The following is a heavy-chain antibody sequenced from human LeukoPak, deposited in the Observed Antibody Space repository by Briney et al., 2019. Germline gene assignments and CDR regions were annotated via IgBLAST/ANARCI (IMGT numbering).Heavy chain of an antibody. V-gene: IGHV1-8*01. J-gene: IGHJ4*02. CDR1: GYTFTSYD. D-gene: IGHD2-2*01. Sequence: ASVKVSCKASGYTFTSYDINWVRQATGQGLEWMGWMNPNSGNTGYAQKFQGRVTMTRNTSISTAYMELSSLRSEDTAVYYCAVEVYCSSTSCYAGGLDYWGQGTLVTVSS. CDR2: MNPNSGNT. CDR3: AVEVYCSSTSCYAGGLDY.